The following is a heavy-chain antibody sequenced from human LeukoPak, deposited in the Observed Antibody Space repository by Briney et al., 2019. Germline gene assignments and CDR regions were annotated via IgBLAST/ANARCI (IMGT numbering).Heavy chain of an antibody. CDR2: MNPNSGNT. Sequence: ASVKVSCKASGYTFTSYDINRVRQATGQGLEWMGWMNPNSGNTGYAQKFQGRVTMTRNTSISTAYMELSSLRSEDTAVYYCARGHVEMATDDAFDIWGQGTMVTVSS. CDR1: GYTFTSYD. D-gene: IGHD5-24*01. J-gene: IGHJ3*02. CDR3: ARGHVEMATDDAFDI. V-gene: IGHV1-8*01.